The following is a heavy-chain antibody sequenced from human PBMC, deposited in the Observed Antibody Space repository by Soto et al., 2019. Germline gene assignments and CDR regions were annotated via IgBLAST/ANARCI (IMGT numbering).Heavy chain of an antibody. CDR2: MSGSGGSV. CDR3: AKDQEGSGSHWLGYNYYGMDV. CDR1: GFTFSSYA. J-gene: IGHJ6*02. Sequence: EVQLLESGGGLVQPGGSLRLSCAASGFTFSSYAMTWVRQAPGKGLEWVSIMSGSGGSVYYADSVKGRVTISMDNAKNSLYLQMNSLRAEDTAVYFCAKDQEGSGSHWLGYNYYGMDVWGQGTTVTVSS. D-gene: IGHD3-10*01. V-gene: IGHV3-23*01.